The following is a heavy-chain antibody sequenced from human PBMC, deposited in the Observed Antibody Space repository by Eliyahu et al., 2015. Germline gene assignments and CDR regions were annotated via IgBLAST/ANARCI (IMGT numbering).Heavy chain of an antibody. CDR3: ARGSPVIYRPHDPLDM. D-gene: IGHD2-21*01. J-gene: IGHJ3*02. V-gene: IGHV3-7*03. CDR2: IKQDASET. CDR1: GFXLXGXW. Sequence: EVQLVESGGALVQSGGSLRLSCAASGFXLXGXWMXWVRQAPGKGLEWVGNIKQDASETYYVGSVKGRFTISRDNAKNSLYLQMNSLRDEDTAVYYCARGSPVIYRPHDPLDMWGQGTMVTVSS.